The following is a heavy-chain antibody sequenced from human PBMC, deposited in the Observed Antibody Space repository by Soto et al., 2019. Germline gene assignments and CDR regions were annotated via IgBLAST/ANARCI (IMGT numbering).Heavy chain of an antibody. J-gene: IGHJ4*02. CDR3: AKGARIAAAGHFDY. V-gene: IGHV3-30*18. Sequence: QVQLVESGGGVVQPGRSLRLSCAASGFTFSSYGMHWVRQAPGKGLEWVSVISHDGSNKYYADSVKGRFTISRDNSKNTLYLQMNSLRAEDTAVYYCAKGARIAAAGHFDYWGQGTLVTVSS. D-gene: IGHD6-13*01. CDR2: ISHDGSNK. CDR1: GFTFSSYG.